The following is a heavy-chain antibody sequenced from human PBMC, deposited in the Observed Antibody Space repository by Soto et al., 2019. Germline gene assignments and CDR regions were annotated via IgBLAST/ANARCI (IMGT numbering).Heavy chain of an antibody. CDR2: ISAYNGNT. CDR1: GYTFTSYG. V-gene: IGHV1-18*01. J-gene: IGHJ5*02. CDR3: ARDLNLAVARIWENWFDP. Sequence: ASVKVSCKASGYTFTSYGISWVRQAPGQGLEWMGWISAYNGNTNYAQKLQGRVTMTTDTTTSTAYMELRSLRSDDTAVYYCARDLNLAVARIWENWFDPWGQGTLVTVSS. D-gene: IGHD6-19*01.